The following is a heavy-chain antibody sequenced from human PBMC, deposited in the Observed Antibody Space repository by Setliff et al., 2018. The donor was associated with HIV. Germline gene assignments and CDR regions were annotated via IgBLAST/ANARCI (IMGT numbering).Heavy chain of an antibody. Sequence: ASVKVSCKPSGYTFTSYGITWVRQAPGQGLEWMGWISTYHGNTKYALNVQGRVTMTTDASTSTACMELRSLRSDDTAVYYCARDDSSGLRGAFDIWGQGTMVTVSS. CDR2: ISTYHGNT. CDR1: GYTFTSYG. D-gene: IGHD3-22*01. V-gene: IGHV1-18*01. CDR3: ARDDSSGLRGAFDI. J-gene: IGHJ3*02.